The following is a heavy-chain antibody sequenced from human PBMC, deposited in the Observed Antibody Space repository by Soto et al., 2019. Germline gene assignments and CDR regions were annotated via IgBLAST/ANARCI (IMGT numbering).Heavy chain of an antibody. V-gene: IGHV3-74*01. D-gene: IGHD1-7*01. Sequence: EVQLVEAGGGLVQPGGSLKLSCAASGFMFGAHWMHWVRQGPDKGLVFVARINLDGTKTNYADSVEGRFTISRDNAKKTLYLEMNSLRADDTAVYFCDRELVHGYLELWGQGDLVTVSS. CDR3: DRELVHGYLEL. CDR2: INLDGTKT. J-gene: IGHJ4*02. CDR1: GFMFGAHW.